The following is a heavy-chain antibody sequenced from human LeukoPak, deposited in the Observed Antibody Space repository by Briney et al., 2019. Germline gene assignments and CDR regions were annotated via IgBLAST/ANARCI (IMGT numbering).Heavy chain of an antibody. CDR3: ARVVVAGDYYMDV. D-gene: IGHD2-15*01. V-gene: IGHV4-34*01. J-gene: IGHJ6*03. Sequence: PSETLSLTCAVYGGSFSGYYWSWIRQPPGKGLEWIGEINHSGSTNYNPSLKSRVAISVDTSKNQFSLRLSSVTAADTAVYYCARVVVAGDYYMDVWGKGTTVTISS. CDR1: GGSFSGYY. CDR2: INHSGST.